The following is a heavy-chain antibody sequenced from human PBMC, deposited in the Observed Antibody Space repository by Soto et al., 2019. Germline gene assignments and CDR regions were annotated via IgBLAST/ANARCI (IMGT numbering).Heavy chain of an antibody. D-gene: IGHD3-3*01. CDR1: GGTFSSYA. V-gene: IGHV1-69*01. J-gene: IGHJ5*02. Sequence: QVQLVQSGAEVKKPGSSVKVSCKASGGTFSSYAISWVRQAPGQGLEWMGGIIPIFGTANYAQKFQGRVTITADESTSTAYMELSSLRSEDTAVYYCARAGTSNYDFWSGYSGENWFDPWGQGTLVTVSS. CDR2: IIPIFGTA. CDR3: ARAGTSNYDFWSGYSGENWFDP.